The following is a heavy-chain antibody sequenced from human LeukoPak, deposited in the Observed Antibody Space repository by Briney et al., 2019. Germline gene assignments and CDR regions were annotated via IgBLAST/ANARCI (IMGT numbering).Heavy chain of an antibody. V-gene: IGHV1-3*01. Sequence: ASVKVSCKASGGTFSSYAMHWVRQAPGQRLEWMGWINAGNGNTKYSQKFQGRVTIARDTSASTAYMELSSLRSEDTAVYYCARDPTGYCSSTSCYADYYYGMDVWGQGTTVTVSS. D-gene: IGHD2-2*03. CDR1: GGTFSSYA. CDR3: ARDPTGYCSSTSCYADYYYGMDV. CDR2: INAGNGNT. J-gene: IGHJ6*02.